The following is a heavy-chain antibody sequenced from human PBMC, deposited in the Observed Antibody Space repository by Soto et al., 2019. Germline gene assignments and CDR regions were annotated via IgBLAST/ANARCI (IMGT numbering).Heavy chain of an antibody. CDR1: GFTFSSYA. D-gene: IGHD2-15*01. V-gene: IGHV3-64*01. J-gene: IGHJ6*03. CDR2: ISSNGGST. Sequence: PGGSLRLSCAASGFTFSSYAMHWVRQAPGKGLEYVSAISSNGGSTYYANSVKGRFTISRDNSKNTLYLQMGSLRAEDMAVYYCARARFCSGGSCYAPNPGGWKAGEDYYYMDVWGKGTTGTVSS. CDR3: ARARFCSGGSCYAPNPGGWKAGEDYYYMDV.